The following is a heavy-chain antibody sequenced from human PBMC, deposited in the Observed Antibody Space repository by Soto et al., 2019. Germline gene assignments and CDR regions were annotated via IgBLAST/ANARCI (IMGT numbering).Heavy chain of an antibody. J-gene: IGHJ6*02. V-gene: IGHV5-10-1*01. Sequence: PGESLKISCKGSGYSFTIYWISWVRQMPGKGLEWMGRIDPSDSYTNYSPSFQGHVTISADKSISTAYLQWSSLKSADTAMYYCAXVDRAMADYYCYYGLDVWGQGTTVTVSS. CDR2: IDPSDSYT. CDR3: AXVDRAMADYYCYYGLDV. CDR1: GYSFTIYW. D-gene: IGHD5-18*01.